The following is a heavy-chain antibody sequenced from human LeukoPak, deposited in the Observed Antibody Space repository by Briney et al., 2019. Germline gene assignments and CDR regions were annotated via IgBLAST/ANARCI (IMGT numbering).Heavy chain of an antibody. V-gene: IGHV3-30*18. D-gene: IGHD3-10*01. CDR2: ISYDGSNK. CDR1: GFTFSSYG. J-gene: IGHJ4*02. CDR3: AKDILPYYYGSGTDY. Sequence: GGSLRLSCAASGFTFSSYGMHWVRQAPGKGLEWVAVISYDGSNKYYADSVKGRFTISRDNAKNSLYLQMNSLRAEDTALYYCAKDILPYYYGSGTDYWGQGTLVTVSS.